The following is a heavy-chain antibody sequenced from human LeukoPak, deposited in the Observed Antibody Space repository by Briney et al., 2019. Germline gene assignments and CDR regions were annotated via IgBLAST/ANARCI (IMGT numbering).Heavy chain of an antibody. J-gene: IGHJ3*02. CDR2: ISSNGGST. Sequence: GGSLRLSCAASGFTFSSYATHWVRQAPGKGLEYVSAISSNGGSTYYANSVKGRFTISRDNSKNTLYLQMGSLRAEDMAVYYCARDRGLGAFDIWGQGTMVTVSS. D-gene: IGHD3-16*01. CDR3: ARDRGLGAFDI. V-gene: IGHV3-64*01. CDR1: GFTFSSYA.